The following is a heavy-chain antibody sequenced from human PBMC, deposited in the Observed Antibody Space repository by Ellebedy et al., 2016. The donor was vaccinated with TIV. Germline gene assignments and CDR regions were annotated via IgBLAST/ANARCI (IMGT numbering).Heavy chain of an antibody. CDR1: GYTFTSYG. CDR2: ISAYNGNT. V-gene: IGHV1-18*04. Sequence: AASVKVSCKASGYTFTSYGISWVRQAPGQGLEWMGWISAYNGNTNYAQNLQGRVTMTPDTSTSTAYMELRRLRSDDTAVYYCATHRHCTTTSCWGNWFDPWGQGTLVTVSS. CDR3: ATHRHCTTTSCWGNWFDP. D-gene: IGHD2-2*01. J-gene: IGHJ5*02.